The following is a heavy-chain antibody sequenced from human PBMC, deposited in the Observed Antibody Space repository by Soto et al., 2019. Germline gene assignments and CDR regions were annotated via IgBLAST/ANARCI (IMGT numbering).Heavy chain of an antibody. V-gene: IGHV1-69*19. CDR1: GGTFNTYA. J-gene: IGHJ4*02. Sequence: QVQLVQSGAEMKKPGSSVKLSCQSSGGTFNTYAMNWVRQAPGQGPEWMGDISPMFGAANYAPKFQGRVTITADESTGTSYMQLSSLTSEDTALYFCAREVQVHTPAFVYWGQGTRVTVSS. CDR3: AREVQVHTPAFVY. D-gene: IGHD3-10*01. CDR2: ISPMFGAA.